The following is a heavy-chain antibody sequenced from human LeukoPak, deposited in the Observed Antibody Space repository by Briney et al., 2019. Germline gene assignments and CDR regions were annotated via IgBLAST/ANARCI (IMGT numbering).Heavy chain of an antibody. J-gene: IGHJ6*04. D-gene: IGHD2-2*01. CDR2: IIPIFGTA. CDR1: GGTFSSYA. CDR3: ARERRYCSSTSCYGTYYYYYGMDV. Sequence: SVKVSCKASGGTFSSYAISWVRQAPGQGLEWMGGIIPIFGTANYAQKFQGRVTITADKSTSTAYTELSSLRSEDTAVYYCARERRYCSSTSCYGTYYYYYGMDVWGKGTTVTVSS. V-gene: IGHV1-69*06.